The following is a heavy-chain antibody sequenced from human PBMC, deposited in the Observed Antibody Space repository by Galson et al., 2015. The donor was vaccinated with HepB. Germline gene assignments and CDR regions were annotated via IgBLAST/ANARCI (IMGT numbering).Heavy chain of an antibody. Sequence: PALVKPTQTLTLTCTFSGFSLNSHGVGVGWIRQPPGKALEWLALIFWDDDQRYTPLLKSRLSVTQDTSTNQVVLKLTSVDPVDTATYYCAHMDLGLTSFAYWGQGTLVTVSS. CDR3: AHMDLGLTSFAY. D-gene: IGHD3/OR15-3a*01. J-gene: IGHJ4*02. CDR2: IFWDDDQ. CDR1: GFSLNSHGVG. V-gene: IGHV2-5*02.